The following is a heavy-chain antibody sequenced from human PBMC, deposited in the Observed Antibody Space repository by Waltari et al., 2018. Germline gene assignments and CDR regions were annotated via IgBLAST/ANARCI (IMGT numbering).Heavy chain of an antibody. J-gene: IGHJ4*02. CDR2: IYTSGST. CDR1: GGSISSGSNY. V-gene: IGHV4-61*02. Sequence: QVQLQESGPGLVKPSQTLSLTCTVSGGSISSGSNYWSWIRQPAGKGLEWIGRIYTSGSTNYNPSLKSRVTISVDTSKNQFSLKLSSVTAADTAVYYCARGDYYGSGPSFDYWGQGTLVTVSS. D-gene: IGHD3-10*01. CDR3: ARGDYYGSGPSFDY.